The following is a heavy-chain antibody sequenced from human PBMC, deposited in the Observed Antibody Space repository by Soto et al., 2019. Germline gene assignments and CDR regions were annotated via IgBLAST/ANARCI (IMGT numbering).Heavy chain of an antibody. D-gene: IGHD3-3*01. J-gene: IGHJ3*01. Sequence: EVQLVESGGGLVKPGGSLRLSCAASGFTFSSYSMNWVRQAPGKGLEWVSSISSSSSYIYYADSVKGRFTISRDNAKKSLYLQMKSLRAEDRVVYYCERGGEVLRFLEWSTTAFHPGGQGTMVTFSS. CDR3: ERGGEVLRFLEWSTTAFHP. V-gene: IGHV3-21*01. CDR2: ISSSSSYI. CDR1: GFTFSSYS.